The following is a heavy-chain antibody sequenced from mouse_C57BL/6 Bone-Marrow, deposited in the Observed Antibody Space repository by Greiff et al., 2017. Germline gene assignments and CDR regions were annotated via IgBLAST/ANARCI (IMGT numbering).Heavy chain of an antibody. J-gene: IGHJ1*03. CDR1: GYTFTDYN. CDR2: INPNNGGT. Sequence: VQLQQSGPELVKPGASVKIPCKASGYTFTDYNMDWVKQSHGKSLEWIGDINPNNGGTIYNQKFKGKATLTVDKSSSTAYMELRSLTSEDTAVYYSARCLLWLRRRDSYFDVWVTGTTVTVSS. D-gene: IGHD2-2*01. V-gene: IGHV1-18*01. CDR3: ARCLLWLRRRDSYFDV.